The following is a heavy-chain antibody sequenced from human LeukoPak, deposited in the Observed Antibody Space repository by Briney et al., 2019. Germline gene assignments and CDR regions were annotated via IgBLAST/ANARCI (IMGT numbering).Heavy chain of an antibody. Sequence: SVKVSFKASGGTFSSYAISWVRQAPGQGLEWMGGIIPIFGTANYAQKFQGRVTITADESTSTAYMELSSLRSEDTAVYYCARVALPRLRFLEWFFDYWGQGTLVTVSS. D-gene: IGHD3-3*01. J-gene: IGHJ4*02. CDR3: ARVALPRLRFLEWFFDY. V-gene: IGHV1-69*13. CDR2: IIPIFGTA. CDR1: GGTFSSYA.